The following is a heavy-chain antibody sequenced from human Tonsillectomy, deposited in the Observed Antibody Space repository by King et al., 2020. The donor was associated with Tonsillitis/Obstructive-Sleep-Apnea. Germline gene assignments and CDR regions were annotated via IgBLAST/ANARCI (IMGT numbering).Heavy chain of an antibody. V-gene: IGHV3-15*01. CDR2: IKSETDSGTT. J-gene: IGHJ4*02. Sequence: VQLVESGGGLVKPGGSLRLSCVASGFTFNYAWMSWVRQAPGKGLEWVGRIKSETDSGTTDYAAPVKGRFTISRDVPKNTLYLEMNSLNTEDTAVYYCTAGTGKTDFDYWGQGTLVTVSS. D-gene: IGHD1-1*01. CDR3: TAGTGKTDFDY. CDR1: GFTFNYAW.